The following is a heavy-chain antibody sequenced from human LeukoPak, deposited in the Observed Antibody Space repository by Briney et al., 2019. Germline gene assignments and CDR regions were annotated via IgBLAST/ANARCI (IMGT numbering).Heavy chain of an antibody. D-gene: IGHD3-22*01. Sequence: ASVKVSCKASGYTFSNYYMHWVRQAPAQGLEWMGIINPSGGSTSYEQKFQGRVTMTRDTSTSTVYMEMSSLTSEDTAVYYCARGTYYYDSSGSGAFDIWGQGTMVTVSS. CDR3: ARGTYYYDSSGSGAFDI. V-gene: IGHV1-46*01. CDR2: INPSGGST. J-gene: IGHJ3*02. CDR1: GYTFSNYY.